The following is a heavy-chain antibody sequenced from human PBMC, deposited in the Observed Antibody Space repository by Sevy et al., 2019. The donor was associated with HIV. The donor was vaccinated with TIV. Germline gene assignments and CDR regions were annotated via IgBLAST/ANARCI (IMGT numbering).Heavy chain of an antibody. CDR2: IYPGDSDT. CDR3: ARQGVQGGSGSYYSYYYYGMDV. CDR1: GYSFTSYW. Sequence: GESLKISCKGSGYSFTSYWIGWVRQMPGKGLEWMGIIYPGDSDTRNSPSFQGQVTISADKSISTAYLQWSSLKASDTAMYYCARQGVQGGSGSYYSYYYYGMDVWGQGTTVTVSS. J-gene: IGHJ6*02. V-gene: IGHV5-51*01. D-gene: IGHD3-10*01.